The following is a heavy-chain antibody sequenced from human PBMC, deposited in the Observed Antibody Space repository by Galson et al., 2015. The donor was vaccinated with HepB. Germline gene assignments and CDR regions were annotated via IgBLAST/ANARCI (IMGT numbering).Heavy chain of an antibody. CDR2: IYPGYSDA. CDR1: GYSFNAYW. CDR3: ARHEWGYCTTTNCHDAFDF. J-gene: IGHJ3*01. V-gene: IGHV5-51*01. Sequence: QSGAEVKKPGESLKISCKGSGYSFNAYWIGWVRQMPGKGLEWMAIIYPGYSDARYSPSFQGQVIISADKSTSTAYLQWNSLKASDTAMYYCARHEWGYCTTTNCHDAFDFWGQGTMVTVSS. D-gene: IGHD2-2*01.